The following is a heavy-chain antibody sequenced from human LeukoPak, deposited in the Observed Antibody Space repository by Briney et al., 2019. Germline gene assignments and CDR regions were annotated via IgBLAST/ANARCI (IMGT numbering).Heavy chain of an antibody. D-gene: IGHD5-18*01. CDR3: AKRGYTYGGHFDY. CDR1: GFIFSNYA. Sequence: GGSLRLSCAASGFIFSNYAIHWARQAPGKGLEWVSSISSSSSYIYYADSVKGRFTISRDNAKNSLYLQMNSLRAEDTAVYYCAKRGYTYGGHFDYWGQGALVTVSS. CDR2: ISSSSSYI. J-gene: IGHJ4*02. V-gene: IGHV3-21*04.